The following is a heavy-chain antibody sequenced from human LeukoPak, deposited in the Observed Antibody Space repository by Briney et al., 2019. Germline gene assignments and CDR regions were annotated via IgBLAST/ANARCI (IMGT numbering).Heavy chain of an antibody. CDR1: GFTFSDYY. V-gene: IGHV3-11*01. J-gene: IGHJ3*02. CDR2: ISSSGSTI. Sequence: PGGSLRLSCAASGFTFSDYYMSWIRQAPGKGLEWVSYISSSGSTIYYADSVKGRFTISRDNAKNSLYLQMNSLRAEDTAVYYCAKTTYYDSSGQGPDAFDIWGQGTMVTVSS. CDR3: AKTTYYDSSGQGPDAFDI. D-gene: IGHD3-22*01.